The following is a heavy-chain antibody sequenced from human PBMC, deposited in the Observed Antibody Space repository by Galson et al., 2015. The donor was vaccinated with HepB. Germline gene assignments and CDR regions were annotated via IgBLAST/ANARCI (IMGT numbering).Heavy chain of an antibody. CDR3: ARERVGGDFDH. J-gene: IGHJ4*02. D-gene: IGHD2-2*01. V-gene: IGHV4-59*12. Sequence: SETLSLTCTVSGGALSSYPWTWIRQPPGKGLEWVGYINSRGSTDYNPSLKSRVSISVDTSKKQFSLRLSSVTAADTAVYYCARERVGGDFDHWGQGTPVTVSS. CDR2: INSRGST. CDR1: GGALSSYP.